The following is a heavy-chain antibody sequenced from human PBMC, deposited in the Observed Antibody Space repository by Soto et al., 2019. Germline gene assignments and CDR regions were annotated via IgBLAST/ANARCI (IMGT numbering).Heavy chain of an antibody. D-gene: IGHD3-10*01. CDR2: IIPILGIA. V-gene: IGHV1-69*02. CDR1: GGTFSSYT. J-gene: IGHJ4*02. CDR3: ASLLYYGSGDY. Sequence: ASVKVSCKASGGTFSSYTISVVRQAPGQGLEWMGRIIPILGIANYAQKLQGRVTITADKSTSTAYMELSSLRSEDTAVYYCASLLYYGSGDYWGQGTLVTVSS.